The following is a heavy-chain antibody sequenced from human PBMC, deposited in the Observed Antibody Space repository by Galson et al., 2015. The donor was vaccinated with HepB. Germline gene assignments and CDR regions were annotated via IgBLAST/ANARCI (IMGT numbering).Heavy chain of an antibody. J-gene: IGHJ4*02. CDR3: ARSLYCSGGACYSAGY. V-gene: IGHV3-11*06. Sequence: SLRLSCAASGFTFSDYYMSWIRQAPGKGLEWVSYISSSSSYTNYADSVRGRFTISRDNAKNSLYLQMNSLRAEDTAVYYCARSLYCSGGACYSAGYWGQGTLVTVSS. CDR1: GFTFSDYY. D-gene: IGHD2-15*01. CDR2: ISSSSSYT.